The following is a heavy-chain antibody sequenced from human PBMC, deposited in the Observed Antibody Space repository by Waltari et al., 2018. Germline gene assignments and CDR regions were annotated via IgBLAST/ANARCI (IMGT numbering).Heavy chain of an antibody. Sequence: QVQLVQSGAEVKKPGASVKVSCKASGYTFTGYYMHWVRKAPGQGLEWMGRINPNSGGTNYAQKFQGRVTMTRDTSISTAYMELSRLRSDDTAMYYCAREMSTKSSGYYAYWGQGTLVTVSS. CDR3: AREMSTKSSGYYAY. CDR2: INPNSGGT. CDR1: GYTFTGYY. V-gene: IGHV1-2*06. D-gene: IGHD3-22*01. J-gene: IGHJ4*02.